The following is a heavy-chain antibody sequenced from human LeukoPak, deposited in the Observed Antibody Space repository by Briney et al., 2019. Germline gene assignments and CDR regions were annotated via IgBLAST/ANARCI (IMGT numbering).Heavy chain of an antibody. D-gene: IGHD1-7*01. CDR2: IYYSGST. J-gene: IGHJ4*02. CDR3: ARQTNYVAYDY. CDR1: GGSISSSSYY. V-gene: IGHV4-39*01. Sequence: PSETLSLTCTVSGGSISSSSYYWGWIRQPPGKGLEWIGNIYYSGSTYYNPSLKSRVTISVDTSKNQFSLKLSSVTAADTAVYYCARQTNYVAYDYWGQGTLVTVSS.